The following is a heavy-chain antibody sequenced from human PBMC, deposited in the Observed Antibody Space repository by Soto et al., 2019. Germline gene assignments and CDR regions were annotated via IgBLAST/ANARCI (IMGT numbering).Heavy chain of an antibody. CDR3: ARSSARGSHGPAVNGMDA. J-gene: IGHJ6*02. V-gene: IGHV1-18*04. D-gene: IGHD6-13*01. Sequence: QDHLVQSGPEVKKPGASVKVSCKASGYIFTNYGINWVRQAPGQGLEWMGWISAYNGNTNFAQTVQGRLIMTTDPSTATSYMELRSLPYDATAVHFCARSSARGSHGPAVNGMDAWGQGTTVTVSS. CDR2: ISAYNGNT. CDR1: GYIFTNYG.